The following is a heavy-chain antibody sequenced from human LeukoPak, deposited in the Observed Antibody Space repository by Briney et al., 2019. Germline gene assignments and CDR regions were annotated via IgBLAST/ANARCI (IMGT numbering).Heavy chain of an antibody. J-gene: IGHJ3*02. CDR2: INAGNGNT. D-gene: IGHD3-22*01. CDR3: ARELGWYDSSGYHAFDI. V-gene: IGHV1-3*01. CDR1: GYTFTSYA. Sequence: ASVKVSCKASGYTFTSYAMHWVRQAPGQRLEWMGLINAGNGNTKYSQKFQGRVTITRDTSASTAYMELSSLRSEDTAVYYCARELGWYDSSGYHAFDIWGQGTMVTVSS.